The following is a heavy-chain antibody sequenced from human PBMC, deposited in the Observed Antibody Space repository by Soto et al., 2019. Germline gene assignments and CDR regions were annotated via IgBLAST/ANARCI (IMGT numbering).Heavy chain of an antibody. V-gene: IGHV3-21*06. CDR1: GFTFSSYA. CDR3: ATPYYFNH. J-gene: IGHJ1*01. CDR2: ISDDSSYI. D-gene: IGHD3-16*01. Sequence: GGSLRLSCAASGFTFSSYAMSWVRQAPGKGLEWLSSISDDSSYIDYADSLRGRFTVSRDNARNSLYLQIDSLGVEDTAVYYCATPYYFNHWGPGTLVTVSS.